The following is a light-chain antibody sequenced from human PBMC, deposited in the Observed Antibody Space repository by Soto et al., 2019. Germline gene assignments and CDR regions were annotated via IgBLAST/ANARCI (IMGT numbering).Light chain of an antibody. Sequence: DIVLTQSPGTLSLSPGERATLSCRASQSVSSTSLAWYQQKPGQAPRLLIYGISTRATGIPDRFSGSGSGTDFTLTISRLEPEDFAVYYCQQYGSSLFTFGPGTKVDIK. V-gene: IGKV3-20*01. CDR1: QSVSSTS. J-gene: IGKJ3*01. CDR3: QQYGSSLFT. CDR2: GIS.